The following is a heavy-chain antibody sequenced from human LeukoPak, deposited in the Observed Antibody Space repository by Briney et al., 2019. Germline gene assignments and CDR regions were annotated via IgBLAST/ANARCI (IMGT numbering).Heavy chain of an antibody. CDR3: SKKGQNEDYGKPD. J-gene: IGHJ4*02. D-gene: IGHD4-17*01. V-gene: IGHV3-30*02. CDR1: GFTFSTYA. CDR2: IRYDGSNK. Sequence: PGGSLRLSCAASGFTFSTYAMHWVRQAPGKGLEWVAFIRYDGSNKYYADSVKGRFTISRDNSKNTLYLQMNSLRAEDTAVYYCSKKGQNEDYGKPDWGQGTLVTVSS.